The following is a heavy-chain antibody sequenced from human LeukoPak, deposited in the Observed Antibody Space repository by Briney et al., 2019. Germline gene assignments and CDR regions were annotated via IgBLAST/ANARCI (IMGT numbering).Heavy chain of an antibody. CDR3: ARDWALYGSGIFAH. CDR2: ISSSSSYI. J-gene: IGHJ4*02. CDR1: GFTFSSYS. V-gene: IGHV3-21*01. D-gene: IGHD3-10*01. Sequence: GGSLRPSCAASGFTFSSYSMNWVRQAPGKGLEWVSSISSSSSYIYYADSVKGRFTISRDNAKNSLYLQMNSLRAEDTAVYYCARDWALYGSGIFAHWGQGTLVTVSS.